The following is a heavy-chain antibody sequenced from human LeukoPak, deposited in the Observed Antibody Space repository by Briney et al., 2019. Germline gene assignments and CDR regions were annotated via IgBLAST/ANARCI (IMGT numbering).Heavy chain of an antibody. Sequence: SETLSLTCTVSGGSISSSRYYWGWIRQPPGKGLEWVGSIYYSGSTDYNPSLKSRLTISVDTSKNQFSLKLSSVTAADTAVYYCAREEQGGWYLDYWGQGTLVTVSS. CDR1: GGSISSSRYY. CDR3: AREEQGGWYLDY. J-gene: IGHJ4*02. V-gene: IGHV4-39*07. D-gene: IGHD6-19*01. CDR2: IYYSGST.